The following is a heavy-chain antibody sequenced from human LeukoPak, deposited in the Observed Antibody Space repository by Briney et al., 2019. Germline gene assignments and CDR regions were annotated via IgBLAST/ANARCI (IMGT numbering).Heavy chain of an antibody. CDR1: VFAFEELG. CDR2: MNWNGGST. V-gene: IGHV3-20*04. J-gene: IGHJ4*02. Sequence: GRCLRLSCAASVFAFEELGVSCVPRAPRKEREGGCGMNWNGGSTGYAESVKGRFTISRNNAKNSMYLRRNRLRAEDRALYYCGRGLLDYDILTGYDYWGQGTLVTVSS. CDR3: GRGLLDYDILTGYDY. D-gene: IGHD3-9*01.